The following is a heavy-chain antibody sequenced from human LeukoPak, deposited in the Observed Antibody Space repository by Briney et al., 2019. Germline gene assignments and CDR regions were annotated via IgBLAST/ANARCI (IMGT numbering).Heavy chain of an antibody. CDR1: GGSFSGYY. CDR2: INHSGST. Sequence: SETLSLTCAVYGGSFSGYYWSWIRQPPGKGLEWIGEINHSGSTNYNPSLKSRVTISVDTSKNQFSLKLSSVTAADTAVYYCAVWFGELPDCWGQGTLVTVSS. CDR3: AVWFGELPDC. V-gene: IGHV4-34*01. J-gene: IGHJ4*02. D-gene: IGHD3-10*01.